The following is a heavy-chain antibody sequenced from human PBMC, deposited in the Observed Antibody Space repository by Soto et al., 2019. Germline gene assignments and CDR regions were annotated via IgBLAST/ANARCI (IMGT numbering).Heavy chain of an antibody. D-gene: IGHD2-21*02. V-gene: IGHV4-39*01. Sequence: QLQLQESGPGLVKPSETLSLTCTVSGGAISSSSYFWGWIRQPPGKGLEWIGSIYYSGSTYYNPSLKNRDPVSVDTSKDQFSLQLSSVTAADTAVYYCARHPSDFWFDPWGQGTLVTVSS. CDR3: ARHPSDFWFDP. CDR2: IYYSGST. J-gene: IGHJ5*02. CDR1: GGAISSSSYF.